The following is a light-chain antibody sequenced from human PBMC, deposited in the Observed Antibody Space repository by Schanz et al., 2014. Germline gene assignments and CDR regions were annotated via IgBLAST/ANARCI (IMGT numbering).Light chain of an antibody. CDR3: QQYGGLPIT. CDR2: AAS. J-gene: IGKJ5*01. CDR1: QSVSSN. Sequence: EVVMTQSPATLSVSPGERATLSCRASQSVSSNLAWYQQKPGLAPRLLIFAASTRATGIPARFSGSGSGTEFSLTISSLQSEDFAVYYCQQYGGLPITFGQGTRLEIK. V-gene: IGKV3-15*01.